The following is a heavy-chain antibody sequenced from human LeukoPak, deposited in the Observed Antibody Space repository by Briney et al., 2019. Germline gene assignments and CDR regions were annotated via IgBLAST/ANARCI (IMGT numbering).Heavy chain of an antibody. V-gene: IGHV1-69*06. CDR1: GDTFTTYA. J-gene: IGHJ4*02. CDR2: IISIFCTT. Sequence: GASVTVSSTASGDTFTTYAISWGRHAPGQGLEWMGGIISIFCTTNYAQDFQGRVTIIADKSTSTVYMELSSLRSEDTAVYYCARQENTVTRNFDYWGQGTLVTVSS. CDR3: ARQENTVTRNFDY. D-gene: IGHD4-17*01.